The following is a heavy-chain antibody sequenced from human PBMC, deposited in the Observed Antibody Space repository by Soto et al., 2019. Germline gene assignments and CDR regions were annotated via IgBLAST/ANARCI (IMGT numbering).Heavy chain of an antibody. V-gene: IGHV2-5*02. CDR3: APIKPCTVTTYGYAFDI. Sequence: QITLKESGPTLVKPTQTLTLTCTFSGFSLSTSGVGVGWIRQPPGKALEWLALIYWDDDKRYSPSLKSRLTITKDTSKNQVVLTMTNMDPVDTATYYCAPIKPCTVTTYGYAFDIWGQGTMVTVSS. CDR1: GFSLSTSGVG. J-gene: IGHJ3*02. D-gene: IGHD4-17*01. CDR2: IYWDDDK.